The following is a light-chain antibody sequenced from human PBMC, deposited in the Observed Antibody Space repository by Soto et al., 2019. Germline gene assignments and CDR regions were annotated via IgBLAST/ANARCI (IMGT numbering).Light chain of an antibody. CDR3: CSYASSTDYV. J-gene: IGLJ1*01. Sequence: QSVLTQPRSVSGSPGQSVTISCTGTSSDVGGYNYVSWYQQHPGKAPKLMIYDVSKRPSGVPDRFSGSKSGNTASLTISGLQAEDEADYYCCSYASSTDYVFGTGTK. CDR1: SSDVGGYNY. V-gene: IGLV2-11*01. CDR2: DVS.